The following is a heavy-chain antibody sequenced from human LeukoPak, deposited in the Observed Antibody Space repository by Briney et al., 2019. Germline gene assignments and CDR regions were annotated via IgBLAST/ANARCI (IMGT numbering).Heavy chain of an antibody. D-gene: IGHD2-8*02. CDR2: ISSTSAYI. CDR1: GFALNSYS. CDR3: ARVAVSGPTGWFDS. V-gene: IGHV3-21*01. J-gene: IGHJ5*01. Sequence: GGSLRLSCGGSGFALNSYSLSWVRQAPGKGLEWVSSISSTSAYIHYADSVKGRFTISRDNVDNVVYLEMNGLRAEDTATYYCARVAVSGPTGWFDSWGQGTLVTVSS.